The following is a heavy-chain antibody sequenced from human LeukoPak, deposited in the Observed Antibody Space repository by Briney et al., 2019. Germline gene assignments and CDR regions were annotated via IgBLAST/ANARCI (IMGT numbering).Heavy chain of an antibody. CDR3: ARGSPAAHDTYSSAYFDY. CDR1: GGSFSGHY. J-gene: IGHJ4*02. V-gene: IGHV4-34*01. Sequence: SETLSLTCAVYGGSFSGHYWSWIRQPPGKGLEWIGEINHSGSTNYNPSLKSRVTISVDTSKNQFSLKLSSVTAADTAVYYCARGSPAAHDTYSSAYFDYWGQGTLVTVSS. CDR2: INHSGST. D-gene: IGHD3-22*01.